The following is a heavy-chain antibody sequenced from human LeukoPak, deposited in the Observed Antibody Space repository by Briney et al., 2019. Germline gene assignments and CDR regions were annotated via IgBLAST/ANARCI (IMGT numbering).Heavy chain of an antibody. V-gene: IGHV3-21*01. D-gene: IGHD3-10*01. J-gene: IGHJ4*02. CDR3: ARGSENYLGGLDY. CDR2: ISTSSSYI. CDR1: GLTVSSNY. Sequence: GGSLRLSCAASGLTVSSNYMSWVRQAPGKGLEWVSSISTSSSYIYYADSVKGRFTISRDNAKNSLYLQMNSLRAEDTAVYYCARGSENYLGGLDYWGQGTQVTVSS.